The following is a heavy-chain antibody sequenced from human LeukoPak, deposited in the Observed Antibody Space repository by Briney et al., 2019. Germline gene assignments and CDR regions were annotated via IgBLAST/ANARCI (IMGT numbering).Heavy chain of an antibody. CDR3: TGSSWYVNYYYMDV. D-gene: IGHD6-13*01. CDR2: IRSKVNSSAT. J-gene: IGHJ6*03. V-gene: IGHV3-73*01. Sequence: PGGSLRLSCAASGFTFSGSAMHWVRQASGKGLEWVGRIRSKVNSSATVYAASVRGRFTVSRDDLKNTVYLQMNSLKTEDTAVYYCTGSSWYVNYYYMDVWGKGTTVTVSS. CDR1: GFTFSGSA.